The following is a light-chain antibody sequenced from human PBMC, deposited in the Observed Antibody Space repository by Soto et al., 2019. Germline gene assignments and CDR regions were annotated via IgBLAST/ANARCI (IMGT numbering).Light chain of an antibody. CDR1: QSVDSTY. J-gene: IGKJ5*01. V-gene: IGKV3-20*01. CDR3: QQYGSSGIT. CDR2: DAS. Sequence: EIVLTQYNGTLSLSPGERATLFCRASQSVDSTYLAWYQQKPGQAPRLLIYDASSRATGIPDRFSGSGSGTDFTLTISRLETEDFAVYYCQQYGSSGITFGQGTRLEIK.